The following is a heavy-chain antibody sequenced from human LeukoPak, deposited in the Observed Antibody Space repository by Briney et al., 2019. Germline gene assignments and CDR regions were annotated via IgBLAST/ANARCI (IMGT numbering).Heavy chain of an antibody. CDR3: AKDHNLGGYVLFDN. CDR1: GFTLNNYA. V-gene: IGHV3-23*01. Sequence: GGSLRLSCAGSGFTLNNYAMSWVRQTPGKGMEWVSAISGRGDTTFYADAMKGRFTISRDNSQNTLYLQMNSLRAEDTAVYYCAKDHNLGGYVLFDNWAQGTLVTVSS. D-gene: IGHD3-22*01. CDR2: ISGRGDTT. J-gene: IGHJ4*02.